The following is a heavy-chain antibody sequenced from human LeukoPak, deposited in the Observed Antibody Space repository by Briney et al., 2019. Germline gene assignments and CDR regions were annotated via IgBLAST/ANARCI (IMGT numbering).Heavy chain of an antibody. D-gene: IGHD1-26*01. CDR2: IKQDGSGK. CDR1: RFTFSGYW. CDR3: ARALVGATVADAFDI. J-gene: IGHJ3*02. Sequence: GGSLRLSCAASRFTFSGYWMSWVRQAPGKGLEWVANIKQDGSGKYYVDSVKGRFTISRDNAKNSLYLQMNSLRAEDTAVYYCARALVGATVADAFDIWGQGTMVTVSS. V-gene: IGHV3-7*01.